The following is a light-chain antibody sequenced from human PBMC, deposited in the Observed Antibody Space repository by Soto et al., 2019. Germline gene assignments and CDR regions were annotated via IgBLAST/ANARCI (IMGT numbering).Light chain of an antibody. J-gene: IGLJ3*02. CDR3: SSYTTSSTVV. Sequence: QSVLTQPASVSGSPGQSITISCIGTSSDVGSYNLVSWYQQHPGKAPKVLIYEVSERPSGVSNRFSGSKSGNTASLTISTLQAEDEAEYYCSSYTTSSTVVFGGGTKVTVL. CDR1: SSDVGSYNL. V-gene: IGLV2-14*02. CDR2: EVS.